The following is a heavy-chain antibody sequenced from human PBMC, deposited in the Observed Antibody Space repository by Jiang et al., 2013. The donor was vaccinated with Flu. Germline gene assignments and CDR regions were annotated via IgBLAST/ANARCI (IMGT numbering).Heavy chain of an antibody. V-gene: IGHV3-21*01. CDR3: ARDPGYNYYYGMDV. CDR2: ISSSSSYI. CDR1: GFTFSSYS. Sequence: SCAASGFTFSSYSMNWVRQAPGKGLEWVSSISSSSSYIYYADSVKGRFTISRDNAKNSLYLQMNSLRAEDTAVYYCARDPGYNYYYGMDVWGQGTTVTVSS. J-gene: IGHJ6*02.